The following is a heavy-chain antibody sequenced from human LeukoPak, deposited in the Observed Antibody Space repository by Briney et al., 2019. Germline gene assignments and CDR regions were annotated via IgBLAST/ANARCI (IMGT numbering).Heavy chain of an antibody. V-gene: IGHV3-7*03. CDR3: ARVEGP. Sequence: PGGSLRLSCAASGFTFSNYNMSWVRQAPGKGLEWVANIKQDGSQKYYVDSVKGRFTISRDNAKNSLYLQMNSLRAEDTAVYYCARVEGPWGQGTLVTVSS. CDR1: GFTFSNYN. J-gene: IGHJ4*02. CDR2: IKQDGSQK.